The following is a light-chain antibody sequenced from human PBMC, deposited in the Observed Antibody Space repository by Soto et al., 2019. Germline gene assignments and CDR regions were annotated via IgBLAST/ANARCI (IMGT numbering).Light chain of an antibody. J-gene: IGKJ4*01. Sequence: DIQMTQSPSSLSASVGDSVTITCQASQDISNYLNWYQQKPGKAPKLLIYDASNLETGVPSRFSGSGSGTDFTFTISRLQPEDIATYYCQQYDNLPLTFGGGTKVEIK. CDR3: QQYDNLPLT. CDR1: QDISNY. CDR2: DAS. V-gene: IGKV1-33*01.